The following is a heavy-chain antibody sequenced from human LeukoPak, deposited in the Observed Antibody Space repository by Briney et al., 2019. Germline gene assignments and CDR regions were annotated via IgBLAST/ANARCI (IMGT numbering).Heavy chain of an antibody. CDR2: IYYSGST. Sequence: SETLSLTCTVSGGSISSYYWSWIRQPPGKGLEWIGYIYYSGSTSYNPSLKSRVTISVDTPKNQFSLKLSSVTAADTAVYYCASTGIAVAGYDYWGQGTLVTVSS. D-gene: IGHD6-19*01. J-gene: IGHJ4*02. CDR1: GGSISSYY. V-gene: IGHV4-59*01. CDR3: ASTGIAVAGYDY.